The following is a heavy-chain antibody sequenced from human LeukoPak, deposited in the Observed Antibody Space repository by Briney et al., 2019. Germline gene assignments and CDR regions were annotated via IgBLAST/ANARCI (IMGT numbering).Heavy chain of an antibody. CDR2: ISSSSSDI. CDR1: GFTFSSYT. Sequence: GGSLRLSCTTSGFTFSSYTTNWVRQAPGKGRDWVSSISSSSSDIYYADSVKGRFTIFRDNAKNSVYLQMNSLRAEDTAVYYCARAMAVPANNDYWGQGTLVTVSS. J-gene: IGHJ4*02. V-gene: IGHV3-21*01. D-gene: IGHD5-24*01. CDR3: ARAMAVPANNDY.